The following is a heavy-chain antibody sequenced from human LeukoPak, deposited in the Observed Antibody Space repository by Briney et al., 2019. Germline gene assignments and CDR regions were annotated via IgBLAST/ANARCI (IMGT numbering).Heavy chain of an antibody. D-gene: IGHD6-13*01. Sequence: PSETLSLTCNVSGGSITSHSWNWIRQSPGKGLEWIGYSYYSGTTNYSPSLKSRVTISVDRSKNQFSLKLSSVTAADTAVYYCARVSAAGTLGPWGQGTLVTVSS. CDR1: GGSITSHS. CDR3: ARVSAAGTLGP. V-gene: IGHV4-59*11. J-gene: IGHJ5*02. CDR2: SYYSGTT.